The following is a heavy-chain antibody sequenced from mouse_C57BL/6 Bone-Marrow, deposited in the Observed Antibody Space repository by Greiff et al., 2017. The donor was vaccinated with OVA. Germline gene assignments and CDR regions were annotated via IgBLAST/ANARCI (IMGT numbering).Heavy chain of an antibody. Sequence: EVKLMESGPGMVKPSQSLSLTCTVTGYSITSGYDWHWIRHFPGNKLEWMGYISYSGSTNYNPSLKSRISITHDTSKNHLFLKLNSVTTEDTATYYWAREDYYSNSAWFAYWGQGTLVTVSA. V-gene: IGHV3-1*01. CDR2: ISYSGST. CDR3: AREDYYSNSAWFAY. D-gene: IGHD2-5*01. J-gene: IGHJ3*01. CDR1: GYSITSGYD.